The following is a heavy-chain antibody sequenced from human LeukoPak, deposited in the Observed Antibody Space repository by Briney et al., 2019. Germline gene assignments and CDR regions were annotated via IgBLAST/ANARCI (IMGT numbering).Heavy chain of an antibody. D-gene: IGHD2-8*01. CDR1: GFTFDDYA. Sequence: GGSLRLSCAASGFTFDDYAMHWVRQAPGKGLEWVSAVTGSGSTRYYADSVKGRFTISRDNSNSTVYLHMSSLRADDTAVYYCAKFLPISGTKSAFDYWGQGTLVTVSS. CDR2: VTGSGSTR. V-gene: IGHV3-23*01. J-gene: IGHJ4*02. CDR3: AKFLPISGTKSAFDY.